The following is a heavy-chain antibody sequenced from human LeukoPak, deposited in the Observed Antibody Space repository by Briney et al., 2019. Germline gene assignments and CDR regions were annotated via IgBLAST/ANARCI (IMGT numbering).Heavy chain of an antibody. V-gene: IGHV1-18*01. CDR1: GYTFTSYV. CDR3: ATIQAAAGLFMPFDY. CDR2: ISTYNGNT. Sequence: ASVKVSCKASGYTFTSYVISWVRQAPGQGLEWMGWISTYNGNTNYAQKLQGRVTMTTDTSTSTAYMELRSLRSDDTAVYYCATIQAAAGLFMPFDYWGQGTLVTVSS. D-gene: IGHD6-13*01. J-gene: IGHJ4*02.